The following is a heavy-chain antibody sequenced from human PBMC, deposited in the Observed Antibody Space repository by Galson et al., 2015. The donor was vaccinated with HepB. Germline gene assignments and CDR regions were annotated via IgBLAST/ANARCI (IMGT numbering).Heavy chain of an antibody. D-gene: IGHD6-13*01. V-gene: IGHV4-61*02. CDR3: ARHGDGAAGSFDY. CDR1: GGSISSGSYY. Sequence: TLSLTCTVSGGSISSGSYYWSWIRQPAGKGLEWIGRIYTSGSTNYNPSLKSRVTMSVDTSKNQFSLKLSSVTAADTAVYYCARHGDGAAGSFDYWGQGTLVTVSS. J-gene: IGHJ4*02. CDR2: IYTSGST.